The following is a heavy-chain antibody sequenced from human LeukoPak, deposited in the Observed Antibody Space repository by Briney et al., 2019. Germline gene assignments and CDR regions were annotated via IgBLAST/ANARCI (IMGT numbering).Heavy chain of an antibody. D-gene: IGHD5-12*01. CDR2: ISSSSSYI. CDR1: GFTFSSYS. Sequence: GSLRLSCAASGFTFSSYSMNWVRQAPGKGLEWVSSISSSSSYIYYADSVKGRFTISRDNAKNSLYLQMNSLRAEATAVYYCARDARVATYNYWGQGTLVTVSS. CDR3: ARDARVATYNY. J-gene: IGHJ4*02. V-gene: IGHV3-21*01.